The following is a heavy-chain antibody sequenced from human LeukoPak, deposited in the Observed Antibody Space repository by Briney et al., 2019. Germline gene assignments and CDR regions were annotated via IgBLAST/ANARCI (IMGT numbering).Heavy chain of an antibody. D-gene: IGHD5-12*01. CDR1: GFTFSDHY. J-gene: IGHJ4*02. Sequence: GGSLRLSCAASGFTFSDHYMDWVRQAPGKGLEWVGRTRDKANSYTAEYAASVKGRFTISRDASKTSLYLQMNSLKTEDTAVYYCARGDGYDRRSFDYWGQGTLVTVSS. V-gene: IGHV3-72*01. CDR2: TRDKANSYTA. CDR3: ARGDGYDRRSFDY.